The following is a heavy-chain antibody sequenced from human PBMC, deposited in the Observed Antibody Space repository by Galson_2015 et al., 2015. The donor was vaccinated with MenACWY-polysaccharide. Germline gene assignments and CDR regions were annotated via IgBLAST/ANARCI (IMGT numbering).Heavy chain of an antibody. Sequence: SLRLSCAASGFTFSSYSMNWIRQAPGKGLEWVSSISSSSSYIYYADSVKGRFTISRDNAKNSLYLQMNSLRAEDTAVYYCARGYDILTGYRNWGQGTLVTVAS. V-gene: IGHV3-21*01. CDR2: ISSSSSYI. CDR1: GFTFSSYS. CDR3: ARGYDILTGYRN. J-gene: IGHJ4*02. D-gene: IGHD3-9*01.